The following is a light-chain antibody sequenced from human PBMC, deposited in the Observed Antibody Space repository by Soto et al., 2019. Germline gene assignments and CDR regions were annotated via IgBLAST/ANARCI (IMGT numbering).Light chain of an antibody. V-gene: IGKV1-8*01. J-gene: IGKJ1*01. CDR1: QDIGTY. CDR3: LQDFQYPRT. Sequence: IPMTQSPCSFSASTGDRVSITCRATQDIGTYLAWYQQMPGKAPKLVIYEASTLQSGVPSRFSGNFSATNFSLTSGRLQSEDFATYYCLQDFQYPRTFGQGTKVDIK. CDR2: EAS.